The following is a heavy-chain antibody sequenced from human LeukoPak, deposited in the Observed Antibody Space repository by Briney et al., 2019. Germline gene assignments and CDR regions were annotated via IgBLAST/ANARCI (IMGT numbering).Heavy chain of an antibody. CDR2: IYSGGST. V-gene: IGHV3-66*01. D-gene: IGHD2-15*01. CDR1: GFTVSSNY. Sequence: PGGSLRLSCAASGFTVSSNYMSWVRQAPGKGLEWVSVIYSGGSTYYADSVKGRFTISRDISKTTLYLQMHSLRAEDTAVYYCARSLGYCSGGSCYNWFDPWGQGTLVTVSS. J-gene: IGHJ5*02. CDR3: ARSLGYCSGGSCYNWFDP.